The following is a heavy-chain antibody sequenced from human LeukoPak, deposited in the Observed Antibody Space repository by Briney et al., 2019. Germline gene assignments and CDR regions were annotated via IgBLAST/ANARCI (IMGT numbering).Heavy chain of an antibody. V-gene: IGHV4-31*03. CDR1: GGSISSGGYY. CDR2: IYYSGST. Sequence: KASQTLSLTCTVSGGSISSGGYYWSWIRQHPGKGLEWIGYIYYSGSTYYNPSLKSRVTISVDTSKNQFSLKLSSVTAADTAVYYCARGKVVVVPALYYYGMDVWGQGTTVTVSS. J-gene: IGHJ6*02. CDR3: ARGKVVVVPALYYYGMDV. D-gene: IGHD2-2*01.